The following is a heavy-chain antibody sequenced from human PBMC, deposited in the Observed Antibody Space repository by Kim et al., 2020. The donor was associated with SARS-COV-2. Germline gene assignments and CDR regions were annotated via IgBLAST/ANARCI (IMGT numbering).Heavy chain of an antibody. CDR3: AIGRMATRGLGDY. Sequence: SETLSLTCTVSGGSISSGGYYWSWIRQHPGKGLEWIGYIYYSGSTYYNPSLKSRVTISVDTSKNQFSLKLSSVTAADTAVYYCAIGRMATRGLGDYWGQGTLVTVSS. V-gene: IGHV4-31*03. J-gene: IGHJ4*02. CDR2: IYYSGST. D-gene: IGHD5-12*01. CDR1: GGSISSGGYY.